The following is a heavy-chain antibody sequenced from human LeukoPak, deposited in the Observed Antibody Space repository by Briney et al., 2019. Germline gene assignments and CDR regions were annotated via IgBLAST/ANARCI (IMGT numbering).Heavy chain of an antibody. D-gene: IGHD6-13*01. CDR2: ISAYNGNT. Sequence: ASVKVSCKASGYTFTSYGISWVRQAPGQGLEWMGWISAYNGNTNYAQKLQGRVTVTTDTSTSTAYMELRSLRSDDTAVYYCAREWDSSSWTSYYYYGMDVWGQGTTVTVSS. CDR3: AREWDSSSWTSYYYYGMDV. CDR1: GYTFTSYG. V-gene: IGHV1-18*01. J-gene: IGHJ6*02.